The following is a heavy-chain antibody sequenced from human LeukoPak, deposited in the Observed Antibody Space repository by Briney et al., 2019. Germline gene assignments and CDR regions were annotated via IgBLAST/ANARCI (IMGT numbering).Heavy chain of an antibody. Sequence: GGSLRLSCAASGFTFSSYAMSWVRQAPGKGLEWVSYISSSSSTIYYADSVKGRFTISRDNAKNSLYLQMNSLRAEDTAVYYCARDRGDIVVVPAALDYWGQGTLVTVSS. CDR3: ARDRGDIVVVPAALDY. J-gene: IGHJ4*02. V-gene: IGHV3-48*04. D-gene: IGHD2-2*01. CDR2: ISSSSSTI. CDR1: GFTFSSYA.